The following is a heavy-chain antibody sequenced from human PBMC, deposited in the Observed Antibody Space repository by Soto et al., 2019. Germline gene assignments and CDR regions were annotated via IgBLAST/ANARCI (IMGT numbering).Heavy chain of an antibody. V-gene: IGHV4-31*03. CDR1: GASINSGAYY. D-gene: IGHD3-9*01. J-gene: IGHJ4*02. CDR2: IYNTGST. Sequence: SETLSLTCTVSGASINSGAYYWSWIRQFPGKDLEWIGYIYNTGSTSFNPSLRSRLAMSVDTSENLFSLRLSYVTAADTAVYYCARVCDTGSYYRFFDYWGQGALVTVSS. CDR3: ARVCDTGSYYRFFDY.